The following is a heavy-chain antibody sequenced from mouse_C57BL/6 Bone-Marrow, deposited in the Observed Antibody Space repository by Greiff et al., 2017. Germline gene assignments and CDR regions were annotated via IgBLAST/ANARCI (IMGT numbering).Heavy chain of an antibody. CDR1: GYSITSGYY. D-gene: IGHD1-1*01. Sequence: EVKLMESGPGLVKPSQSLSLTCSVTGYSITSGYYWNWIRQFPGNKLEWMGYISYDGSNNYNPSLKNRISITRDTSKNQFFLKLNSVTTEDTATYYCASVYGSSYFYYAMDYWGQGTSVTVSS. V-gene: IGHV3-6*02. J-gene: IGHJ4*01. CDR2: ISYDGSN. CDR3: ASVYGSSYFYYAMDY.